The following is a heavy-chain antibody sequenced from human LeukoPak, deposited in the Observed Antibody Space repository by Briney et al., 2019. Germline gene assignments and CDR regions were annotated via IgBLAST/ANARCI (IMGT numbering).Heavy chain of an antibody. D-gene: IGHD3-16*01. Sequence: SETLSLTCAVYGGSFSGYYWSWIRQPPGKGLEWIGEINHSGSTNYNPSLKSRVTISIDTSKNQFSLKLSSVTAADTAVYYCARGPLRPLHAFDIWGHGTMVTVSS. J-gene: IGHJ3*02. CDR2: INHSGST. V-gene: IGHV4-34*01. CDR1: GGSFSGYY. CDR3: ARGPLRPLHAFDI.